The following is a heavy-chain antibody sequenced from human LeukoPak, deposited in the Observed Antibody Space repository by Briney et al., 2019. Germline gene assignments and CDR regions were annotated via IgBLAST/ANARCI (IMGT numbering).Heavy chain of an antibody. D-gene: IGHD5-18*01. V-gene: IGHV4-39*07. CDR2: IYYSGST. CDR1: DGSISSSTYY. CDR3: ATYTAMVASVDY. Sequence: SETLSLTCTVSDGSISSSTYYWAWIRQPPGKGLEWIGSIYYSGSTYYNPSLKSRVTISVDTSKNQFSLKLSSVTAADTAVYYCATYTAMVASVDYWGQGTLVTVSS. J-gene: IGHJ4*02.